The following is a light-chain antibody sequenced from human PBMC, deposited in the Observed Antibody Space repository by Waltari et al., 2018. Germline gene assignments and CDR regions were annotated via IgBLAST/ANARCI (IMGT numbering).Light chain of an antibody. J-gene: IGLJ3*02. CDR1: SSNIRAGHD. CDR3: QSFDIRLSGGVV. CDR2: GNN. Sequence: QSVLTQPPSMSGAPGQRVPISCTGSSSNIRAGHDVHRYQVFPGTAPKLLIYGNNNRPSGVPDRFSGSKSDTSASLAIGGLQAEDEADYYCQSFDIRLSGGVVFGGGTKVTVL. V-gene: IGLV1-40*01.